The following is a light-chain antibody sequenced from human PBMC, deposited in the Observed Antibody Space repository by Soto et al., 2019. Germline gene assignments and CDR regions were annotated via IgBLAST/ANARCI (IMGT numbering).Light chain of an antibody. Sequence: QSALTQPASVSGSPGQSITISCTGTSSDVGAYNYVSWFQQHPGKAPKLMIYEVSNRPSGVSNRFSGSKSGNTASLTIYGLQVEDEADYYCSSYTTSTTVVVGGGTKLTVL. V-gene: IGLV2-14*01. CDR2: EVS. J-gene: IGLJ2*01. CDR1: SSDVGAYNY. CDR3: SSYTTSTTVV.